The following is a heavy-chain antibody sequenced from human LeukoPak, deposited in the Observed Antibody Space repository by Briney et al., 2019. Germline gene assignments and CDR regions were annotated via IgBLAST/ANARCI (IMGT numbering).Heavy chain of an antibody. CDR1: GFTVSSNS. D-gene: IGHD6-13*01. J-gene: IGHJ6*03. CDR2: IYSGTI. V-gene: IGHV3-53*01. CDR3: TRASSSTWSYYYYYMDV. Sequence: GGSLRLSCTVSGFTVSSNSMSWVRQAPGKGLEWVSFIYSGTIHYSDSVKGRFTISRDNSKNTLYLQMNSLKTEDTAVYYCTRASSSTWSYYYYYMDVWGKGTTVTISS.